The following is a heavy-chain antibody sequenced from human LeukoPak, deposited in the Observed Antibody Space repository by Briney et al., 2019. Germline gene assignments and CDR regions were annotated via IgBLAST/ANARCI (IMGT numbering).Heavy chain of an antibody. CDR1: GGTFSSYA. J-gene: IGHJ5*02. V-gene: IGHV1-69*13. CDR3: ASTPRVTIFGVVIWWFDP. CDR2: IIPIFGTA. D-gene: IGHD3-3*01. Sequence: SVKVSCKASGGTFSSYAISWVRQAPGQGLEWMGGIIPIFGTANYAQKFQGRVTITEDESTSTAYMELSSLRSEDTAVYYCASTPRVTIFGVVIWWFDPWGQGTLITVSS.